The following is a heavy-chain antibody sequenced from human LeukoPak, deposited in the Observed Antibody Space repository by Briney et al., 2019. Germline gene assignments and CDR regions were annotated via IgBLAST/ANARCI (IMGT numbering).Heavy chain of an antibody. V-gene: IGHV3-7*05. CDR1: GFTFSPYW. J-gene: IGHJ5*02. Sequence: PGGSLRLSCAASGFTFSPYWMTWVRQAPGKGLEWVANIKKDGSEKSYVDSVKGRFIISRDNAKNSLYLQMNSLRAEDTALYYCARTAAGPFEPWGRGTLVTVSS. CDR2: IKKDGSEK. D-gene: IGHD6-13*01. CDR3: ARTAAGPFEP.